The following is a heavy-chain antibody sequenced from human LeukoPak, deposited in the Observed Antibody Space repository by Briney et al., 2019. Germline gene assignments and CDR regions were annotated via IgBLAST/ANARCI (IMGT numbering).Heavy chain of an antibody. CDR3: VRGASLAYYMGV. D-gene: IGHD3-16*02. V-gene: IGHV3-74*01. J-gene: IGHJ6*03. CDR1: GFTFNSYW. CDR2: INTDGSRT. Sequence: PGGSLRLSCAASGFTFNSYWIHWVRQAPGKGLVWVSRINTDGSRTNYADSVKGRFAISRDDAKNTVHLQMYSLGAEDSAVYYCVRGASLAYYMGVWGKGTTVTVSS.